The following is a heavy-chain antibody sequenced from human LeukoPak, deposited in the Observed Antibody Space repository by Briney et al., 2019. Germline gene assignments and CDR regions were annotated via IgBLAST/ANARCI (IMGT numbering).Heavy chain of an antibody. CDR3: ARDNYYDSSGYLEY. CDR2: ISYDGSNK. Sequence: PGGSLRLSCAASGFTFSSYAMHWVRQAPGKGLEWVAVISYDGSNKYYADSVKGRFTISRDNSKNTLYLQMNSLRAKDTAVYYCARDNYYDSSGYLEYWGQGTLVTVSS. D-gene: IGHD3-22*01. J-gene: IGHJ4*02. CDR1: GFTFSSYA. V-gene: IGHV3-30-3*01.